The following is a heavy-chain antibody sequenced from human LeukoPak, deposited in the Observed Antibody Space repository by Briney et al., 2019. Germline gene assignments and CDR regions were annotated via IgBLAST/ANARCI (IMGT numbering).Heavy chain of an antibody. CDR3: AKDQSYGFDY. Sequence: PGGSLRLSCAASGLTASHNVNNAMSWVRHAPGKGLEWVSGITTSGSTYYADSVKGRFTISRENSNNTLYLHMDSLRAEDTAVYYCAKDQSYGFDYWGQGTLVTVSS. D-gene: IGHD3-10*01. CDR2: ITTSGST. V-gene: IGHV3-23*01. CDR1: GLTASHNVNNA. J-gene: IGHJ4*02.